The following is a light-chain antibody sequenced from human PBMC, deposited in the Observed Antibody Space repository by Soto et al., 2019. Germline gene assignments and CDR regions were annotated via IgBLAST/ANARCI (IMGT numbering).Light chain of an antibody. CDR1: QSVSGRY. CDR2: GAS. Sequence: EIVLTQSPGTLSLYPGERATLSCRASQSVSGRYLAWYQQKPGQAPRLLIYGASSRATGIPDRFSGSGSGTDFTLTISRLEPEDFAVYYCQQYGISPRTFGQGTKVDIK. CDR3: QQYGISPRT. V-gene: IGKV3-20*01. J-gene: IGKJ1*01.